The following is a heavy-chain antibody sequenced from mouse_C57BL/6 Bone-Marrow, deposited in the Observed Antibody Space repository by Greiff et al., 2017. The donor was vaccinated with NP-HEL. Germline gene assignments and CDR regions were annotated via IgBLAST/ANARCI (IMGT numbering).Heavy chain of an antibody. D-gene: IGHD1-1*01. Sequence: QVQLKQSGAELVRPGTSVKVSCKASGYAFTNYLIEWVKQRPGQGLEWIGVINPGSGGTNYNEKFKGKATLTADKSSSTAYMQLSSLTSEDSAVYFCARRGITTVVATGYFDVWGTGTTVTVSS. CDR2: INPGSGGT. J-gene: IGHJ1*03. V-gene: IGHV1-54*01. CDR1: GYAFTNYL. CDR3: ARRGITTVVATGYFDV.